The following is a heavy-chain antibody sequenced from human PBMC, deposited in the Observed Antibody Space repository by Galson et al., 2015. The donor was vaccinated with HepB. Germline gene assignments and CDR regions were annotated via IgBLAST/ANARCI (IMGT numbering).Heavy chain of an antibody. CDR2: INAGNGNT. V-gene: IGHV1-3*01. J-gene: IGHJ4*02. Sequence: SMKVSCKASGYTFTSYAMHWVRQAPGQRLEWMGWINAGNGNTKYSQKFQGRVTITRDTSASTAYMELSSLRSEDTAVYYCATLAYNWNDAAYFDYWGQGTLVTVSS. CDR1: GYTFTSYA. CDR3: ATLAYNWNDAAYFDY. D-gene: IGHD1-20*01.